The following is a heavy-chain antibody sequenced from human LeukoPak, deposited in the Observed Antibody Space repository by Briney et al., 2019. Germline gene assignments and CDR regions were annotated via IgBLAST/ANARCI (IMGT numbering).Heavy chain of an antibody. CDR3: ARVRSRSPTKNWFDP. V-gene: IGHV4-34*01. CDR1: GGSFSGYY. Sequence: SETLSLTCAVYGGSFSGYYWSWIRQPPGKGLEWIGEINHSGSTNYNPSLKSRVTISVGTSKNQFSLKLSSVTAADTAVYYCARVRSRSPTKNWFDPWGQGTLVTVSS. CDR2: INHSGST. D-gene: IGHD6-13*01. J-gene: IGHJ5*02.